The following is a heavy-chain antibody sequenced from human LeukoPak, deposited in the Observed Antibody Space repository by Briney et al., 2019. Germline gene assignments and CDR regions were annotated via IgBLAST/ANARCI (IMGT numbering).Heavy chain of an antibody. CDR1: GFTFSSYW. J-gene: IGHJ4*02. D-gene: IGHD3-16*01. CDR3: ARDRGSYSDY. CDR2: VNTDGSTP. Sequence: PGGSLRLSCAASGFTFSSYWMHWVRQAHGKGLVWVSGVNTDGSTPTYADTVKGRFTISRDNAKNTLYLQMNSLRAEDTAVYYCARDRGSYSDYWGQGTLVTVSS. V-gene: IGHV3-74*01.